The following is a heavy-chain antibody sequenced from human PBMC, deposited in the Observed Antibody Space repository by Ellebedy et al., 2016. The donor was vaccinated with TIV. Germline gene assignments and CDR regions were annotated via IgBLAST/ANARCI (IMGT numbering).Heavy chain of an antibody. CDR2: IWYDGSNT. J-gene: IGHJ4*02. D-gene: IGHD1/OR15-1a*01. CDR3: ARDQGWGTIGFDY. Sequence: GGSLRLXXVASGFKFSDYGMHWVRQAPGKGLEWVTYIWYDGSNTKYADSVKGRFTSSRDNSKNTLYLQLSSLRAEDTAIYYCARDQGWGTIGFDYWGQGNLVTVSS. V-gene: IGHV3-33*01. CDR1: GFKFSDYG.